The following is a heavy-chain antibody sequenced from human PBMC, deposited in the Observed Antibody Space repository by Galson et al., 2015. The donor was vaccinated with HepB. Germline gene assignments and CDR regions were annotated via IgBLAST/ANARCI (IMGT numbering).Heavy chain of an antibody. V-gene: IGHV1-2*04. D-gene: IGHD4-17*01. Sequence: SVKVSCKASGYTFTGYYIHWVRQAPGQGLEWMGWINPSSGATNYARKFRVWVTMTRDTSISSAYMELNRLRADDTAVYYCARDSTATFDYWGQGTLVTVSS. CDR1: GYTFTGYY. CDR2: INPSSGAT. J-gene: IGHJ4*02. CDR3: ARDSTATFDY.